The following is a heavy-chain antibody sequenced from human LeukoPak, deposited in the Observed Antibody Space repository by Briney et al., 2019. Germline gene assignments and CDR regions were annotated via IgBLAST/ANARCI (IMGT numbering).Heavy chain of an antibody. D-gene: IGHD1-26*01. Sequence: AGGSLRLSCAASGFTFSSYSMNWVRQAPGKGLEWVSYISSSSSTIYYADSVKGRFTVSRDNAKNSLYLQMNSLRAEDTAVYYCARVGALRGLYYYYMDVWGKGTTVTVSS. CDR2: ISSSSSTI. J-gene: IGHJ6*03. CDR3: ARVGALRGLYYYYMDV. V-gene: IGHV3-48*04. CDR1: GFTFSSYS.